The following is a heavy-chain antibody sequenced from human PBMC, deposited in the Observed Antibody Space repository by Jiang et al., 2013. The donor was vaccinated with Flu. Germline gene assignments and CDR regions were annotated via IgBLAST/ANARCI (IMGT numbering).Heavy chain of an antibody. CDR2: ISGYNGNT. V-gene: IGHV1-18*04. D-gene: IGHD3-16*02. J-gene: IGHJ3*02. CDR1: GYSFNSYG. Sequence: SCKTSGYSFNSYGITWVRQAPGQGLEWMGWISGYNGNTDYAQKFQGRVTMTTDTPTTTAYMELRGLRSDDTAVYYCAREGFITKILGDAFDIWGQGTMVTVSS. CDR3: AREGFITKILGDAFDI.